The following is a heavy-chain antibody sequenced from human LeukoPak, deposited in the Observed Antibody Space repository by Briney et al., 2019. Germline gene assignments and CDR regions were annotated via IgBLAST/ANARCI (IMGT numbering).Heavy chain of an antibody. D-gene: IGHD6-13*01. CDR1: GFTLSTYW. CDR3: ARGSWSAADTNIDY. J-gene: IGHJ4*02. CDR2: INSDGSRT. Sequence: PGGSLRLSCAASGFTLSTYWMHWVRQGPGKGLVWVSCINSDGSRTTYADSVKGGFTISRDNAKNTLYLQMNTLRVEDTAVYYCARGSWSAADTNIDYWGQGTLVTVSS. V-gene: IGHV3-74*01.